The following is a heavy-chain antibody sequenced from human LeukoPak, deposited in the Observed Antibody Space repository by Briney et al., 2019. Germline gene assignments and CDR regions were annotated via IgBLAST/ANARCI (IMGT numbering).Heavy chain of an antibody. Sequence: PGGSLRLSCTASGLAFSNYGMHWARQAPGKGLEWVAFMQYDGSQIYYANSVKGRFIISRDNSKNALYLQMNSLRPEDTAVYYCAGKAAAFYFDYWGQGTLVTVSS. V-gene: IGHV3-30*02. CDR1: GLAFSNYG. CDR3: AGKAAAFYFDY. J-gene: IGHJ4*02. D-gene: IGHD6-13*01. CDR2: MQYDGSQI.